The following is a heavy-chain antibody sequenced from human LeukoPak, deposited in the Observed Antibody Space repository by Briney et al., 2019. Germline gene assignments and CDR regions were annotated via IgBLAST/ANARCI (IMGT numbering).Heavy chain of an antibody. Sequence: ASVKVSCKASGYTFTSYDINWVRQATGQGLEWMGWMNPNSGNTGYAQKFQGRVTITADESTSTAYMELSSLRSEDTAVYYCATDLYVLVGGAFDIWGQGTMVTVSS. CDR1: GYTFTSYD. V-gene: IGHV1-8*01. CDR2: MNPNSGNT. J-gene: IGHJ3*02. D-gene: IGHD3-16*01. CDR3: ATDLYVLVGGAFDI.